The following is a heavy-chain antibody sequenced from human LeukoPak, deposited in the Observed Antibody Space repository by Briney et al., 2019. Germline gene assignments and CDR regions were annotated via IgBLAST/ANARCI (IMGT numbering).Heavy chain of an antibody. CDR2: ISYDGSNK. Sequence: GGSLRLSCAASGFTFSIYGMHWVRQAPGKGLEWVAVISYDGSNKYYADSVNGRFTISRDNSKNTLYLQMNSLRAEDTAVYYCTKKEAGDSSNCPDYCGQGTLVTVSS. CDR1: GFTFSIYG. J-gene: IGHJ4*02. D-gene: IGHD6-13*01. CDR3: TKKEAGDSSNCPDY. V-gene: IGHV3-30*18.